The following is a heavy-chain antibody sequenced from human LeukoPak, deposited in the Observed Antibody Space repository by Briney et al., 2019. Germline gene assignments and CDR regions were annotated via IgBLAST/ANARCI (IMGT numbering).Heavy chain of an antibody. CDR3: AATKIQGITGTKVYYYYYMDV. CDR2: IVVGSGNT. D-gene: IGHD1-7*01. Sequence: GTSVKVSCKASGFTFTSSAMQWVRQARGQRLEWIGWIVVGSGNTNYAQKFQERVTMYRDMSTSTAYMELSSMRSEDTAVYYCAATKIQGITGTKVYYYYYMDVWGKGTTVTVSS. CDR1: GFTFTSSA. V-gene: IGHV1-58*02. J-gene: IGHJ6*03.